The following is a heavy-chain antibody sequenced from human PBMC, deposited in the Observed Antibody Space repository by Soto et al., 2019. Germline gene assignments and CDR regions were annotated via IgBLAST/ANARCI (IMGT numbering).Heavy chain of an antibody. CDR3: ASPVTTYYYYGMDV. D-gene: IGHD3-22*01. CDR1: GGTFSSYA. CDR2: IIPTFGTA. J-gene: IGHJ6*02. V-gene: IGHV1-69*13. Sequence: ASVKVSCKASGGTFSSYAISWVRQAPGQGLEWMGGIIPTFGTANYAQKFQGRVTITADESTSSAYMELSSLRSEDTAVYYCASPVTTYYYYGMDVWGQGTTVTVSS.